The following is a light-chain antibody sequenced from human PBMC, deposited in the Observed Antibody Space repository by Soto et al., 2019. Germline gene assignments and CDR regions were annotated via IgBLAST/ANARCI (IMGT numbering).Light chain of an antibody. V-gene: IGKV1-5*01. CDR3: QQYNSYPYT. J-gene: IGKJ2*01. Sequence: DIQMTQSPSTLSASVGDRVTITCRASQSISSWLDWYQQKPGKAPKLLIYDASSLESGVPSRFSCSGSGTEFTLTISSLQPDDFATYYCQQYNSYPYTFGQGTELEIK. CDR1: QSISSW. CDR2: DAS.